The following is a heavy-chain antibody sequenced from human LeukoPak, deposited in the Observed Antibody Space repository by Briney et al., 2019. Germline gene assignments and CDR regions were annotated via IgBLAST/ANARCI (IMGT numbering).Heavy chain of an antibody. CDR3: TTSKTPGY. CDR1: GFTFSNAW. J-gene: IGHJ4*02. Sequence: PGGSLRLSCAASGFTFSNAWMSWVRQAPGKGLEWVGRIKSKTGGGTTDYAAPVKGRFTISRDDSKNTLYLQMNSLKTEDTAVYYCTTSKTPGYWGQGTLVTVSS. V-gene: IGHV3-15*01. CDR2: IKSKTGGGTT.